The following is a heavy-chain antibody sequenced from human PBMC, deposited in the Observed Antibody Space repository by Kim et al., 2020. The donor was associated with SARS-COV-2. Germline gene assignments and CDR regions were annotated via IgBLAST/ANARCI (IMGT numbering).Heavy chain of an antibody. J-gene: IGHJ4*02. CDR3: AGGYSSGEAFDY. V-gene: IGHV5-51*01. Sequence: SYSPSFQGQVTTSADKSISTAYLQWSSLKASDTAMYYCAGGYSSGEAFDYWGQGTLVTVSS. D-gene: IGHD6-19*01.